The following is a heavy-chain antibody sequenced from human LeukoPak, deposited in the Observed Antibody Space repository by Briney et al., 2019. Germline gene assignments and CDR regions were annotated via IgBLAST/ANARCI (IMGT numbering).Heavy chain of an antibody. J-gene: IGHJ4*02. Sequence: GGSLRLSCAASGFTFNSYGMHWVRQAPGKGLEWVTFIRYDGSNKFYADSVKGRFTISRDDSKNTLYLQMNSLRAEDTAVYYCAKIPVMNYYDSSGLDYFDYWGQGTLVTVSS. CDR1: GFTFNSYG. V-gene: IGHV3-30*02. CDR2: IRYDGSNK. D-gene: IGHD3-22*01. CDR3: AKIPVMNYYDSSGLDYFDY.